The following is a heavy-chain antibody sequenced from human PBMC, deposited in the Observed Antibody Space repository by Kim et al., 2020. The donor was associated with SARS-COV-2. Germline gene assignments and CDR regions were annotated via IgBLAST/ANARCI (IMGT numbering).Heavy chain of an antibody. D-gene: IGHD3-3*01. J-gene: IGHJ5*02. Sequence: SETLSLTCTVSGGSISSYYWSWIRQPPGKGLEWIGYIYYSGSTNYNPSLKSRVTISVDTSKNQFSLKLSSVTAADTAVYYCARDRGEWNFWSGQGWFDPWGQGTLVTVSS. V-gene: IGHV4-59*01. CDR3: ARDRGEWNFWSGQGWFDP. CDR1: GGSISSYY. CDR2: IYYSGST.